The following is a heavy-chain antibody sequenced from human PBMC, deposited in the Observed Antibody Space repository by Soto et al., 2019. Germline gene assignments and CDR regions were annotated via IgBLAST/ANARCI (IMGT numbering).Heavy chain of an antibody. Sequence: VQLVQSGAEVKKPGSSVKVSCKASRGTFSNYPFIWVRQAPGQGLDWMGGIIPIFGTTDYGQRFQGRVTITADESTNAAYMELSSLRSDDTAVYYCARVLYCGGGCYSHFDYWGQGTLVTVSS. CDR1: RGTFSNYP. CDR3: ARVLYCGGGCYSHFDY. V-gene: IGHV1-69*01. D-gene: IGHD2-21*02. CDR2: IIPIFGTT. J-gene: IGHJ4*02.